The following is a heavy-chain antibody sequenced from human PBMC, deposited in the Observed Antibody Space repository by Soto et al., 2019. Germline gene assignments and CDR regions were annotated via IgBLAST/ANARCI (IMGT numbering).Heavy chain of an antibody. CDR2: LIPIFGTA. V-gene: IGHV1-69*13. Sequence: SMKVSCKASGGTFSSYAINWVRQAPGQGLEWMGGLIPIFGTANYAQKFQGRVTITADESTSTAYMELSSLRSEDTAVYYCADYRSSSGINYYYYGMDVWGQVTTSTFCS. CDR3: ADYRSSSGINYYYYGMDV. J-gene: IGHJ6*02. CDR1: GGTFSSYA. D-gene: IGHD6-6*01.